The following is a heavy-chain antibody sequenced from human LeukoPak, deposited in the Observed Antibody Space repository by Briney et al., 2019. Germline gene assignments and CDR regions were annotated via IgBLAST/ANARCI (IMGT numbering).Heavy chain of an antibody. J-gene: IGHJ3*02. CDR2: IIPIFGTA. V-gene: IGHV1-69*05. CDR1: GGTFSGYA. CDR3: ARYAYSGSHDAAFDI. Sequence: AASVKVSCKASGGTFSGYAISWVRQAPGQGLEWMGRIIPIFGTANYARKFQGRVTITTDESTSTAYMELSSLRSEDTAVYYCARYAYSGSHDAAFDIWGQGTMVTVSS. D-gene: IGHD1-26*01.